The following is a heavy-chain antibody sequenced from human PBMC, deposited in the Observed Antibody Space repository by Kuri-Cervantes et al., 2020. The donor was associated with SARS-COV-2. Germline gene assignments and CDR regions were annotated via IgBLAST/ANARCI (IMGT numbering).Heavy chain of an antibody. V-gene: IGHV4-34*01. J-gene: IGHJ4*02. CDR3: ARATYYYDSSGYYSDY. CDR1: GGSFSGYY. D-gene: IGHD3-22*01. CDR2: INHSGST. Sequence: GSLRLSCAVYGGSFSGYYWSWIRQPPGKGLEWIGEINHSGSTNYNPSLESRVTISVDTSKNQFSLKLSSVTAADTAVYYCARATYYYDSSGYYSDYWGQGTLVTVSS.